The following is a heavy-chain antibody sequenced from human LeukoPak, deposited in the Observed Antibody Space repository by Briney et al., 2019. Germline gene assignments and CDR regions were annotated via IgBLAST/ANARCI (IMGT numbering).Heavy chain of an antibody. CDR2: ISGSGGST. Sequence: GGSLRLSCAASGFTFSSYAMSWVRQAPGKGLEWVSAISGSGGSTYYADSVKGRFTISRDNSKNTLYLQMNSLGAEDTAVYYCAKGPLTRIKWELPGDDYWGQGTLVTVSS. CDR1: GFTFSSYA. V-gene: IGHV3-23*01. D-gene: IGHD1-26*01. J-gene: IGHJ4*02. CDR3: AKGPLTRIKWELPGDDY.